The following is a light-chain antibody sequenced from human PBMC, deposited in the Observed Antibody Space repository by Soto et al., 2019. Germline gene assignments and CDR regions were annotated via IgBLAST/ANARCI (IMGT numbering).Light chain of an antibody. V-gene: IGKV1-9*01. J-gene: IGKJ3*01. CDR3: QQLNSFPIP. CDR2: GAS. Sequence: IQLTQSPSSLSASVGYRVTITCRASQGISSFLAWYQQKPGKAPKLLIYGASTLQSGVPSRFSGSGSGTDFTLTIGSLQPEDFATYYCQQLNSFPIPFGPGTKVDIK. CDR1: QGISSF.